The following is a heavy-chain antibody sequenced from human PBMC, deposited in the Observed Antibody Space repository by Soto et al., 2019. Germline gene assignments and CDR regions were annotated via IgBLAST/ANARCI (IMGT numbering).Heavy chain of an antibody. Sequence: ASVKVSCKASGYTFTSYGISWVRQAPGQGLEWMGWISAYNGNTNYAQKLQGRVTMTTDTSTSTAYMELRSLRSDDTAVYYCARDNYGNYAPGSYFDYWGQGTLVTVSS. CDR1: GYTFTSYG. V-gene: IGHV1-18*01. D-gene: IGHD4-17*01. CDR3: ARDNYGNYAPGSYFDY. J-gene: IGHJ4*02. CDR2: ISAYNGNT.